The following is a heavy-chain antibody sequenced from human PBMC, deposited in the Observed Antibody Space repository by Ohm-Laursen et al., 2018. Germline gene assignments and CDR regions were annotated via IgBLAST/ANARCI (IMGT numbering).Heavy chain of an antibody. D-gene: IGHD1-7*01. V-gene: IGHV3-30*18. J-gene: IGHJ4*02. CDR1: GITFSRYG. Sequence: SLRLSCAASGITFSRYGMHWVRQAPGKGLEWVAVISEDGNNKNYGDSVKGRFDISRDNSKDTLYLQMSRLIPEDTAVYYCAKGGHWNYHYFDSWGQGTLVIVSS. CDR2: ISEDGNNK. CDR3: AKGGHWNYHYFDS.